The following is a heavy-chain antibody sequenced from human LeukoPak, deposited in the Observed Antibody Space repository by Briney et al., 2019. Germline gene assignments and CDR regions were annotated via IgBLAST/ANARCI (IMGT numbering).Heavy chain of an antibody. V-gene: IGHV3-48*01. J-gene: IGHJ4*02. D-gene: IGHD6-13*01. CDR1: GFTFSSFI. CDR3: ARKRESSSSWYGGLAY. CDR2: ISSGSGSI. Sequence: PGGSLRLSCAASGFTFSSFIMIWVRQAPGKGLEWLSYISSGSGSIYYADSVKGRFTISRDNAKNSLYLQMNSLRAEDTAVYYCARKRESSSSWYGGLAYWGQGTLVTVSS.